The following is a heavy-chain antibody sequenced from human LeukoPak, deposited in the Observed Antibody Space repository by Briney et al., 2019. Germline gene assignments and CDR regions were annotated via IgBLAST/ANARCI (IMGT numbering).Heavy chain of an antibody. D-gene: IGHD6-6*01. J-gene: IGHJ4*02. CDR1: GFTFSSSE. CDR3: ARDKLSRPLGY. CDR2: ISSSGDTI. V-gene: IGHV3-48*03. Sequence: GGSLRLSCAASGFTFSSSEMNWVRQGPGKGLEWVSYISSSGDTIYYADSVKGRFTISRDNAKKSLYLQMNSLRDDDTAIYYCARDKLSRPLGYWGQGTLVTVSS.